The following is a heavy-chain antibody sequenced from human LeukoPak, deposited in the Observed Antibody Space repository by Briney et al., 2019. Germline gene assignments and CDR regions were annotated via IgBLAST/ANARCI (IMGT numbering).Heavy chain of an antibody. CDR2: ISSSGSTI. CDR3: ARVGYSYGSSDY. D-gene: IGHD5-18*01. Sequence: GGSLRLPCAASGFTFSSYEMNWVRQAPGKGLEWVSYISSSGSTIYYAASVKGRFTISRDNAKNSLYLQMNSLRAEDTAVYYCARVGYSYGSSDYWGQGTLVTVSS. V-gene: IGHV3-48*03. CDR1: GFTFSSYE. J-gene: IGHJ4*02.